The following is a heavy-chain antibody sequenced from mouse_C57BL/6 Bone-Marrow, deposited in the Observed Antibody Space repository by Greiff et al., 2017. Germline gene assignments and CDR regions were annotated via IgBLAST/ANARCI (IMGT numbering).Heavy chain of an antibody. CDR1: GYTFTSYW. J-gene: IGHJ4*01. D-gene: IGHD2-3*01. CDR2: IDPSDSYT. V-gene: IGHV1-69*01. Sequence: QVQLQQPGAELVMPGASVKLSCKASGYTFTSYWMHWVKQRPGQGLEWIGEIDPSDSYTNYNQKFKGKSTLTVDKSPSTAYMQLSSLTSEDSAVYYCARNYDGSMDYWGQGTSVTVSS. CDR3: ARNYDGSMDY.